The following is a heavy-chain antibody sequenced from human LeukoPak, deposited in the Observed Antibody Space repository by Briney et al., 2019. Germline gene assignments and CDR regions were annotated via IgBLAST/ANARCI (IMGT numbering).Heavy chain of an antibody. CDR1: GYSISSGYY. D-gene: IGHD1-26*01. J-gene: IGHJ4*02. CDR3: ARVKSGSYGILDGISNYFDY. Sequence: SETLSLTSTVSGYSISSGYYWGWIRQPPGKGLEWIGSIYHSGSTYYNPSLKSRVTISVDTSKNQFSLKLSSVTAADTAVYYCARVKSGSYGILDGISNYFDYWGQGTLVTVSS. CDR2: IYHSGST. V-gene: IGHV4-38-2*02.